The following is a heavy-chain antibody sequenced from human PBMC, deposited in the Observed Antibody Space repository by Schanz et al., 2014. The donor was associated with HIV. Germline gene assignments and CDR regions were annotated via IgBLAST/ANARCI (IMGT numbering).Heavy chain of an antibody. J-gene: IGHJ3*02. CDR2: ISTSNGNT. Sequence: QVQLVQSGAEVKKPGASVRVSCKTSGYIFTSNGISWVRQAPGQGLEWMGWISTSNGNTNYAQKFQGRVTMTTDTSTSTAYMELRSLRSDDTAVYYCARGLGDSSSSEPFDIWGQGTKVTVSS. V-gene: IGHV1-18*01. CDR1: GYIFTSNG. D-gene: IGHD6-6*01. CDR3: ARGLGDSSSSEPFDI.